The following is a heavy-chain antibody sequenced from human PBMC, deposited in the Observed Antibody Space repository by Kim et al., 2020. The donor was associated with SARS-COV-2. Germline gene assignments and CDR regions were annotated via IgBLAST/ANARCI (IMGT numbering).Heavy chain of an antibody. D-gene: IGHD6-13*01. V-gene: IGHV3-30*18. CDR1: VFTFSSSG. J-gene: IGHJ5*02. Sequence: GGSLRLSCAASVFTFSSSGMYWVRHAPGKVLELVAVISDAGSNKYYAVSVKGRFTISRDNSKNTLYLQMNSLIAEDTAVYYCAKDRGIAAASPTWFDPWGQGTMVTVSS. CDR3: AKDRGIAAASPTWFDP. CDR2: ISDAGSNK.